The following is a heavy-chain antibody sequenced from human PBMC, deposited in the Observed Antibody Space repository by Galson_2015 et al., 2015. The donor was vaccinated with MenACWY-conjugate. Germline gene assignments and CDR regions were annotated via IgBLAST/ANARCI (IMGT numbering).Heavy chain of an antibody. V-gene: IGHV4-30-2*04. J-gene: IGHJ4*02. Sequence: YYNPSLRGRVTMSVDTPKNQFSLRLSAVTAADTAIYYCARILDYYASGICGFDFWGQGTLVTVSS. D-gene: IGHD3-10*01. CDR3: ARILDYYASGICGFDF.